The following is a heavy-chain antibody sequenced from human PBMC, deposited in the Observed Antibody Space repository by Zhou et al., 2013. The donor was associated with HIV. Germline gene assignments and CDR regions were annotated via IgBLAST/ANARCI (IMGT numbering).Heavy chain of an antibody. D-gene: IGHD2-2*01. CDR2: ISPYNGNT. CDR3: ARLGPPCSTPTCYYNFDY. Sequence: QVELVQFGAEVKKSGASMKVSCKTSGYTFTSYSISWVRQAPGHGLEWMGWISPYNGNTNYAQKFQGRVTMTTDTSTRTAYMELRSLKSDDTAVYYCARLGPPCSTPTCYYNFDYWGQGTLVTVSS. V-gene: IGHV1-18*01. J-gene: IGHJ4*02. CDR1: GYTFTSYS.